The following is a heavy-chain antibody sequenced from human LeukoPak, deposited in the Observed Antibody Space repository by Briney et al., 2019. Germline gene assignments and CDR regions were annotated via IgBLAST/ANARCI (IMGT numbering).Heavy chain of an antibody. J-gene: IGHJ4*02. Sequence: GRSLRLSCAASGFTFSTYGMHWVRQAPGKGLEWVAAVWYDGSNKYYADSVEGRFTISRDNSKNTLYLQMNSLRADDTAVYYCARIPWVGELLGGDYWGQGTLVSVSS. CDR3: ARIPWVGELLGGDY. V-gene: IGHV3-33*01. D-gene: IGHD3-10*01. CDR1: GFTFSTYG. CDR2: VWYDGSNK.